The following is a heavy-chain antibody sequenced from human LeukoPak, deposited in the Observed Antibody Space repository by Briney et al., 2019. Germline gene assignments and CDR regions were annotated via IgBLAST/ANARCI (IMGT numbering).Heavy chain of an antibody. J-gene: IGHJ4*02. D-gene: IGHD3-10*01. Sequence: PGGSLRLSCAASGFPFSSYGMHWVRQAPGKGLEWVAVISHDGTNQYYADSVKGRFTISRDNSKNTLYVQMNSLRAEDTAVYYCAKDVDPFGSGSYVEGFDYWGQGTLVTVSS. V-gene: IGHV3-30*18. CDR2: ISHDGTNQ. CDR3: AKDVDPFGSGSYVEGFDY. CDR1: GFPFSSYG.